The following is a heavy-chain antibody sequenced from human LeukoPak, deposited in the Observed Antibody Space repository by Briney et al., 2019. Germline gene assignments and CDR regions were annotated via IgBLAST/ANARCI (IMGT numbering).Heavy chain of an antibody. CDR2: INPNSGGT. CDR3: AREVRGSYYYYGMDV. Sequence: GASVKVSCKASGCTFTCYYMHWVRQAPGQGLEWMGWINPNSGGTNYAQKFQGRVTMTRDTSISTAYMELSRLRSDDTAVYYCAREVRGSYYYYGMDVWGQGTTVTVSS. CDR1: GCTFTCYY. J-gene: IGHJ6*02. D-gene: IGHD3-10*01. V-gene: IGHV1-2*02.